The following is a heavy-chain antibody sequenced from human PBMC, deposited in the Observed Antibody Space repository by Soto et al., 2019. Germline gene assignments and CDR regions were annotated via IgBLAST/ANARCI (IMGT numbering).Heavy chain of an antibody. Sequence: XVSLRLSCAASGFTFSSYAMSWVRQAPGKGLEWVSAISGSGGSTYYADSVKGRFTISRDNSKNTLYLQMNRLRAEDTAVYYCAKDRSITIFGVVINLDYWGQGTLVTVSS. CDR3: AKDRSITIFGVVINLDY. CDR2: ISGSGGST. V-gene: IGHV3-23*01. J-gene: IGHJ4*02. CDR1: GFTFSSYA. D-gene: IGHD3-3*01.